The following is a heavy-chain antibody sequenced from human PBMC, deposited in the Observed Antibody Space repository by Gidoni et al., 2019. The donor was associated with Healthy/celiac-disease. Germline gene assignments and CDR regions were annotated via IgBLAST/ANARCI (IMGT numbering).Heavy chain of an antibody. V-gene: IGHV1-18*01. CDR1: GYTFTSYG. CDR2: ISAYNGNT. CDR3: ARDQASRKYSSSWYN. D-gene: IGHD6-13*01. J-gene: IGHJ4*02. Sequence: GASVKVSCKASGYTFTSYGISWVRQAPGQGLEWMGWISAYNGNTNYAQKLQGRVTMTTDTSTSTAYMELRSPRSDDTAVYYCARDQASRKYSSSWYNWGQGTLVTVSS.